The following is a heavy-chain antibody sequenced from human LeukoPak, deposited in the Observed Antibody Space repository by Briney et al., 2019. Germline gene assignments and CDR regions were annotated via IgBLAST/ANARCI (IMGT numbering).Heavy chain of an antibody. CDR3: ARSGGDSYYYYYMDV. Sequence: PSETLSLTCTVSGGSISSYYWSWIRQPAGKGLEWIGRIYTSGSTNYNPSLKSRVTISVDKSKNQFSLKLSSVTAADTAVYYCARSGGDSYYYYYMDVWGKGTTVTVSS. CDR1: GGSISSYY. J-gene: IGHJ6*03. D-gene: IGHD3-16*01. V-gene: IGHV4-4*07. CDR2: IYTSGST.